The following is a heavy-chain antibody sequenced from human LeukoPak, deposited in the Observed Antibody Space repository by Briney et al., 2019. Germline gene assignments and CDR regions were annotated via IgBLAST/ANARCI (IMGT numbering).Heavy chain of an antibody. Sequence: GGSLRLSCAASGFTFSAYGMSWVRQSPRKGLEWVSAISGSGGSTYYADSVKGRFTISRDNSKNTLYLQMNSLRAEDTAVYYCAKDPNSSGWYRGYLDYWGQGTLVTVSS. CDR1: GFTFSAYG. CDR2: ISGSGGST. V-gene: IGHV3-23*01. CDR3: AKDPNSSGWYRGYLDY. J-gene: IGHJ4*02. D-gene: IGHD6-19*01.